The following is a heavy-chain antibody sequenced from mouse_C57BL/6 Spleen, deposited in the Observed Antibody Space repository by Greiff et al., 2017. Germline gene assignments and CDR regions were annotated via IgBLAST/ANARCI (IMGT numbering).Heavy chain of an antibody. Sequence: EVQRVESGPELVKPGASVKIPCKASGYTFTDYNMDWVKQSHGKSLEWIGDINPNNGGTIYNQKFKGKATLTVDKSSSTAYMELRSLTSEDTAVYYCARENQGYFDVWGTGTTVTVSS. CDR1: GYTFTDYN. CDR2: INPNNGGT. V-gene: IGHV1-18*01. CDR3: ARENQGYFDV. J-gene: IGHJ1*03.